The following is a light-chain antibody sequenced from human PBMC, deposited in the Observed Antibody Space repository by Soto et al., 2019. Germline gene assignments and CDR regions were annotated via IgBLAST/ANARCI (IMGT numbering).Light chain of an antibody. V-gene: IGKV3-20*01. CDR3: QQYGSTPLT. Sequence: EIVLTQSPGTLALSPGERATLSCRASQSVGNNNLAWYQQKPGQAPRFLIYDASSRATGIPDRFSGSGSGIDFTLTISRLEPEDFAVYYCQQYGSTPLTFGGGTKVEIK. CDR2: DAS. J-gene: IGKJ4*01. CDR1: QSVGNNN.